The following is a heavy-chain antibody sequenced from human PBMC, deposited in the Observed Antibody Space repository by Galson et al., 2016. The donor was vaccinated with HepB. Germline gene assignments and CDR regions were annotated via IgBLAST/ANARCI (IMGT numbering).Heavy chain of an antibody. J-gene: IGHJ4*02. CDR1: GFSFSISG. CDR3: GKHGGFDY. V-gene: IGHV3-23*01. Sequence: SLRLSCAASGFSFSISGMSWVRQIPGRGLEWVSGITGSGGTTPYAASVKGRFTISRDNSKNTLYLYMNSLRAGDTAVYYCGKHGGFDYWGQGALVTVSS. D-gene: IGHD3-16*01. CDR2: ITGSGGTT.